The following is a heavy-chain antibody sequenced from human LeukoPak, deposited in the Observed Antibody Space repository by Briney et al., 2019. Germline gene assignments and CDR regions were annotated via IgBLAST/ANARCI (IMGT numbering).Heavy chain of an antibody. J-gene: IGHJ4*02. CDR1: GFTFSSYG. V-gene: IGHV3-33*01. D-gene: IGHD3-10*01. CDR2: IWYDGSNK. CDR3: ARDLERYYGSGSYLDY. Sequence: PGRSLRLSCAASGFTFSSYGMHWVRQAPGKGLEWVAVIWYDGSNKYYADSVKGRFTISRDNSKNTLYLQMNSLRAEDTAVYYCARDLERYYGSGSYLDYWGQGTLVSVSS.